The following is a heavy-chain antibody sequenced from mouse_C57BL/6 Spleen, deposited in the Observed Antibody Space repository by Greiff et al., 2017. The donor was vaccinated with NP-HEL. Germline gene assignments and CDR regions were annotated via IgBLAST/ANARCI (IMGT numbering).Heavy chain of an antibody. Sequence: EVHLVESGGGLVQPGGSLSLSCAASGFTFTDYYMSWVRQPPGKALEWLGFIRNKANGYTTEYSASVKGRFTISRDNSQSILYLQMNALRAEDSATYYCARYTYGNSWFAYWGQGTLVTVSA. V-gene: IGHV7-3*01. CDR3: ARYTYGNSWFAY. D-gene: IGHD2-1*01. CDR1: GFTFTDYY. J-gene: IGHJ3*01. CDR2: IRNKANGYTT.